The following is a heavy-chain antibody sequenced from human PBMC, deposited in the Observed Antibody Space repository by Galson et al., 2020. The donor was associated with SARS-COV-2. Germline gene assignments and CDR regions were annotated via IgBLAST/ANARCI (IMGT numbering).Heavy chain of an antibody. CDR3: ARDSIAVAGGFDY. D-gene: IGHD6-19*01. CDR2: IKQDGSEK. CDR1: GFTFSSYW. J-gene: IGHJ4*02. Sequence: GESLKISCAASGFTFSSYWMSWVRQAPGKGLEWVANIKQDGSEKYYVDSVKGRFTISRDNAKNSLYLQMNSLRAEDTAVYYCARDSIAVAGGFDYWGQGTLVTVSS. V-gene: IGHV3-7*01.